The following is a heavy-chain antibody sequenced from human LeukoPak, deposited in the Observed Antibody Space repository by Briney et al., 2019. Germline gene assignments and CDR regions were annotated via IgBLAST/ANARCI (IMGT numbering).Heavy chain of an antibody. D-gene: IGHD3-3*01. V-gene: IGHV4-59*01. CDR1: VGSISSYY. J-gene: IGHJ5*02. CDR2: IHYSGST. CDR3: ARCDYDFWSSYYTNKNCSDP. Sequence: SETLSLTCTVSVGSISSYYWIWLRQPPGKGLEWIGYIHYSGSTNYNPSLKSRVTISVDTSKSQFSLKLSFVTAADTAVYYCARCDYDFWSSYYTNKNCSDPTGQGTLVTVSS.